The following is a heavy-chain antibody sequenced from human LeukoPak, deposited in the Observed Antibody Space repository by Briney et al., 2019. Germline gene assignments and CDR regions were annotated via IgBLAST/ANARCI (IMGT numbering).Heavy chain of an antibody. CDR2: IFFSGIT. CDR3: ARVTDYGDYGPDY. Sequence: PSETLSLTCTVSGGSISSSHYYWGWIRQPPGKGLEWIGSIFFSGITYSNPSLESRVTISVDTSKNQFSLKLSSVTAADTAVYYCARVTDYGDYGPDYWGQGTLVTVSS. J-gene: IGHJ4*02. V-gene: IGHV4-39*07. CDR1: GGSISSSHYY. D-gene: IGHD4-17*01.